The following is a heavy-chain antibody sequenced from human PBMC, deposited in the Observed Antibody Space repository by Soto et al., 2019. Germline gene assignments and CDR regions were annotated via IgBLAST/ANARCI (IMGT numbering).Heavy chain of an antibody. J-gene: IGHJ4*02. D-gene: IGHD1-26*01. CDR2: INAGNGNT. CDR3: ARVGPGVYAGATVDY. V-gene: IGHV1-3*01. Sequence: GASVKVSCKASGYTFTSYAMHWVRQAPGQRLEWMGWINAGNGNTKYSQKIKGRVTITRDTSTNTAYMELSSMRSEDTTVYYCARVGPGVYAGATVDYWGQGTLVTVSS. CDR1: GYTFTSYA.